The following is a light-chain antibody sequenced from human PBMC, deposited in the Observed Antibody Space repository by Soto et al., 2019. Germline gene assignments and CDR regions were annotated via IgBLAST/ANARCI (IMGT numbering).Light chain of an antibody. Sequence: EIVLTQSPGTLSLSPGERATLSCRASQTVTNTYLAWYQQKSGQAPNFLIYGASNRDTGIPDRFSGSGSGTDFTLTISRLEPEDFAVYYCQQYGTLPPTFGGGTKVEI. CDR2: GAS. V-gene: IGKV3-20*01. J-gene: IGKJ4*01. CDR3: QQYGTLPPT. CDR1: QTVTNTY.